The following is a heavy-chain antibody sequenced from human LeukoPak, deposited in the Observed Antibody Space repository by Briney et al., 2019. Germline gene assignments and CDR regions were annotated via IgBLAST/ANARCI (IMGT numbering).Heavy chain of an antibody. CDR3: TRSFPGIVGAADF. V-gene: IGHV4-59*01. D-gene: IGHD6-13*01. CDR1: GGSISNYY. J-gene: IGHJ4*02. Sequence: ASETLSLTCSVSGGSISNYYWSWIRQSPGKGLEWIGSIYYSGSTYYNPSLKSRVTISVDTSKNQFSLKVTSMTAADTGVYYCTRSFPGIVGAADFWSQGTLVTVSS. CDR2: IYYSGST.